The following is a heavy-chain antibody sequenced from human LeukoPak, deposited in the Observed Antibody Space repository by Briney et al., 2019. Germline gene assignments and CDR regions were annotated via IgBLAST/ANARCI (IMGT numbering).Heavy chain of an antibody. Sequence: GGSLRLSCSASGFTFSSYAMHWVRQAPGKGLEYVSVINANGASTYYADSVKARFTISRDNSKNTLDLQMSSLRPEDTAVYYCVKNRPLVFGVVDYWGQGTLVTVSS. D-gene: IGHD3-3*01. CDR3: VKNRPLVFGVVDY. J-gene: IGHJ4*02. CDR2: INANGAST. CDR1: GFTFSSYA. V-gene: IGHV3-64D*09.